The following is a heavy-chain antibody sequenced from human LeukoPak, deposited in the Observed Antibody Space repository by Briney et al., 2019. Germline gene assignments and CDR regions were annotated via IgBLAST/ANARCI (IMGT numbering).Heavy chain of an antibody. Sequence: GGSLPLSRAPSVFTFDGFVLRWDRPSPGKGLGWVSGISENSGTMTYADSVKGRFNISRDNAKNSLYLQMNSLRAEDTALYYCARGNYYRERGLSPSDNWGQGTLVTVSS. CDR2: ISENSGTM. CDR3: ARGNYYRERGLSPSDN. V-gene: IGHV3-9*01. J-gene: IGHJ4*02. CDR1: VFTFDGFV. D-gene: IGHD3-10*01.